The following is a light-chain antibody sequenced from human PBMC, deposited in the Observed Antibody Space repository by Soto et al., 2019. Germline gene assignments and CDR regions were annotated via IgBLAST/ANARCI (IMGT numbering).Light chain of an antibody. CDR2: TAS. CDR1: QSISRN. Sequence: IQMTQSPSSLSASVGDRVTMTCRASQSISRNLNWYQQKPGKAPELLIYTASNLQSGVPSRFSGSGSGTDFALTISSLQPEDSAVYYCQQYNNWWTFGQGTKVDIK. V-gene: IGKV1-39*01. J-gene: IGKJ1*01. CDR3: QQYNNWWT.